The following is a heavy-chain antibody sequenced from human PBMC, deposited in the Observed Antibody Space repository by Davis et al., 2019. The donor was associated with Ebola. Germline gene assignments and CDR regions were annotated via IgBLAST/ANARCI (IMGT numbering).Heavy chain of an antibody. J-gene: IGHJ5*02. CDR2: IYPGDSDT. CDR3: ARSYCSSTSCPLAYNWFDP. CDR1: GYSFTTYW. Sequence: GESLKISCKGSGYSFTTYWIGWVRQMPGKGLEWMGIIYPGDSDTRYSPSFQGQVTISVDKSFSTAYLQWSSLKASDTAMYYCARSYCSSTSCPLAYNWFDPWGQGTLVTVSS. V-gene: IGHV5-51*01. D-gene: IGHD2-2*01.